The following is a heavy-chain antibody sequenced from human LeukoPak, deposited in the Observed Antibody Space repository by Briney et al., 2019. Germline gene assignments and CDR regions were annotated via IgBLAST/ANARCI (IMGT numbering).Heavy chain of an antibody. Sequence: AGGSLRLSCAASGFTVSSNYMSWVRQAPGKGLEWVSVIYSGGSTYYADSVKGRFTISRDNSKNTLYLQMNSLRAEDTAVYYCARDPGAVLRYFDWVPRSYYYGMDVWGQGTTVTVSS. D-gene: IGHD3-9*01. V-gene: IGHV3-66*01. CDR2: IYSGGST. J-gene: IGHJ6*02. CDR1: GFTVSSNY. CDR3: ARDPGAVLRYFDWVPRSYYYGMDV.